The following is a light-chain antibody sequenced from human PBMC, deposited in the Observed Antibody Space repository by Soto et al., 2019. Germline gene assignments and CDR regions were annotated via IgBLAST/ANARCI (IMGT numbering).Light chain of an antibody. V-gene: IGLV2-14*01. CDR3: SSYTSTSTPVV. Sequence: QSALTQPASVSGSPGQSITISCTGTSSDVGNYNFVSWYQQHPDKAPKLIVYEVRNRPSGVSNRISGSKSGNTASLTISGLQAEDEADYYCSSYTSTSTPVVFGGGTKLTVL. CDR1: SSDVGNYNF. CDR2: EVR. J-gene: IGLJ2*01.